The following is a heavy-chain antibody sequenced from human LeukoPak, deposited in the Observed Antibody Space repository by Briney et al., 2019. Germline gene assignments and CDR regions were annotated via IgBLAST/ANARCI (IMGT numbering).Heavy chain of an antibody. CDR1: GGSINNYY. J-gene: IGHJ3*01. V-gene: IGHV4-4*07. D-gene: IGHD3-22*01. CDR3: ARVTRYYDSSGYYYIAFDL. Sequence: SETLSLTCTVSGGSINNYYWGWIRQPAGKGLEWIGRTSTSWSTSYNPSLKSRVTMSVDTSKNQFSLKLNSVTAADTAVYYCARVTRYYDSSGYYYIAFDLWGQGTMLTVSS. CDR2: TSTSWST.